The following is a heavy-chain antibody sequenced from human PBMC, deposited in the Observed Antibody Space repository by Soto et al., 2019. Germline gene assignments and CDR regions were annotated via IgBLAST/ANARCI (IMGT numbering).Heavy chain of an antibody. Sequence: PSETLSLTCTVSGASISSGNYYWSWIRQPPGKGLEWIGYIYYSGSTYHNSSLKSRVTISVDTSKNQFSLKLSSVTAADTAVYYCARRYCTSTSCCFYFDYWGQGALVTVSS. J-gene: IGHJ4*02. V-gene: IGHV4-30-4*02. D-gene: IGHD2-2*01. CDR1: GASISSGNYY. CDR2: IYYSGST. CDR3: ARRYCTSTSCCFYFDY.